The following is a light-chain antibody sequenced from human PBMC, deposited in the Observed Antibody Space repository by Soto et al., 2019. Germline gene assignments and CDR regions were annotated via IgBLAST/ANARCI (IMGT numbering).Light chain of an antibody. CDR3: LQDNIYPWT. V-gene: IGKV1-6*01. J-gene: IGKJ1*01. CDR1: QGIRND. CDR2: AAS. Sequence: AIQMTQSPSSLSSSVGDRVTLTCLTSQGIRNDLGWYQQKPGKAHKLLIYAASSLQSGVPSGFSGSVSGTDFTLTIGSRKPENFATYYCLQDNIYPWTFGQGTRWIS.